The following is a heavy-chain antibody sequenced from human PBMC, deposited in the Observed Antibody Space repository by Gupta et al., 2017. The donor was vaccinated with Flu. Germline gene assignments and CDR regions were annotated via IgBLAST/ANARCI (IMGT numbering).Heavy chain of an antibody. Sequence: EVQLVESGGGLVQPGRSLRLACNTSGFTFRDYAVTWVRQAPGKGLEWVGFIRSEVYGGTKEYAASVKDRFTISRDDSESIAYLQMNSLKSEDTAGYYCAREGFHDTSGDPYYFEVWGQGTLVTVSS. CDR3: AREGFHDTSGDPYYFEV. V-gene: IGHV3-49*04. CDR1: GFTFRDYA. D-gene: IGHD3-22*01. CDR2: IRSEVYGGTK. J-gene: IGHJ4*02.